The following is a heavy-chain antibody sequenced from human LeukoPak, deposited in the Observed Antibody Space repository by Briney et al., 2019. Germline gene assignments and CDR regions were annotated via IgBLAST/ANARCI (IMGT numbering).Heavy chain of an antibody. V-gene: IGHV3-33*01. D-gene: IGHD6-19*01. CDR1: GFTFSSYG. CDR3: ARDPGGIAVAGNAGCYFDY. J-gene: IGHJ4*02. CDR2: IWYDGSNK. Sequence: GGSLRLSCAASGFTFSSYGMHWVRQAPGKGLEWVAVIWYDGSNKYYADSVKGRFTISRDNSKNTLYLQMNSLRAEDTAVYYCARDPGGIAVAGNAGCYFDYWGQGTLVTVSS.